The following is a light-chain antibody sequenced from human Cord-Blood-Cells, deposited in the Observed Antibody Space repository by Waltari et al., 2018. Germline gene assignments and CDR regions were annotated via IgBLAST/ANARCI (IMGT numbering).Light chain of an antibody. Sequence: EIALTQSPGTLSFSPGERATLSCTASQSVSSSYLSWYQQKPGQAPRPLIYGASSRATGIPDRFSGSGSGTDFTLTISSLEPEDFAVYYCQQYGSSPPVFTFGPGTKVDIK. J-gene: IGKJ3*01. CDR2: GAS. V-gene: IGKV3-20*01. CDR1: QSVSSSY. CDR3: QQYGSSPPVFT.